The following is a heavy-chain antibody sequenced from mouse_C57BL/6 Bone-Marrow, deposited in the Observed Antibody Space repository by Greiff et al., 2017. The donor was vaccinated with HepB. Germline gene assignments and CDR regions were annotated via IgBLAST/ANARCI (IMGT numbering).Heavy chain of an antibody. V-gene: IGHV5-6*02. CDR2: ISSGGSYT. CDR3: ARRTTVVASFDY. D-gene: IGHD1-1*01. CDR1: GFTFSSYG. J-gene: IGHJ2*01. Sequence: VQVVESGGDLVKPGGSLKLSCAASGFTFSSYGMSWVRQTPDKRLEWVATISSGGSYTYYPDSVKGRFTISRDNAKNTLYLQMSSLKSEDTAMYYCARRTTVVASFDYWGQGTTLTVSS.